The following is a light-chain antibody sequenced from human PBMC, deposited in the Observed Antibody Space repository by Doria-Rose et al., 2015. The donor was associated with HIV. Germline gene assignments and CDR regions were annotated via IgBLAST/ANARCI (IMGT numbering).Light chain of an antibody. J-gene: IGKJ1*01. CDR3: HQYGTSWT. CDR1: QSFSSTY. Sequence: EIVMTQSPGTLSLSPGERATLSCGASQSFSSTYLAWYQQKPGQAPSLLIYGGSTRATGIPDRFSASGSGTDFTLTINRLEPEDFALYYCHQYGTSWTFGQGTKVEI. CDR2: GGS. V-gene: IGKV3-20*01.